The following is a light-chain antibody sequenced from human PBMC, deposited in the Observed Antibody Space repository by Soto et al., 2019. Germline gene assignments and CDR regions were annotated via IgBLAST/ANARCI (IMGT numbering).Light chain of an antibody. CDR3: QQYDNLLFT. Sequence: DIQMTQSPSSLSASVGDRVTITCQASQDISNYLNWYQQKPGKAPKLLIYDASNLETGVPSRFSGSGSGTDFTFTISSLQAEDIAKYYCQQYDNLLFTFGPGTKVDIK. CDR2: DAS. J-gene: IGKJ3*01. CDR1: QDISNY. V-gene: IGKV1-33*01.